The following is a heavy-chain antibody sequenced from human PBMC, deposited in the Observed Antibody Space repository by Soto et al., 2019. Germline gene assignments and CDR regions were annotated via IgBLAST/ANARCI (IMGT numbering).Heavy chain of an antibody. D-gene: IGHD6-19*01. CDR3: AKDNGGSGWLVRAFDI. V-gene: IGHV3-48*03. Sequence: EVQLVESGGGLAQPGGSLRLSCAASGFTFSSYEMSWVRQAPGKGLEWVSYISSSSSAIYYADSVKGRFTISRDNAKNSLYLQMSTLRAEDTAVYYCAKDNGGSGWLVRAFDIWGQGTMVTVSS. J-gene: IGHJ3*02. CDR2: ISSSSSAI. CDR1: GFTFSSYE.